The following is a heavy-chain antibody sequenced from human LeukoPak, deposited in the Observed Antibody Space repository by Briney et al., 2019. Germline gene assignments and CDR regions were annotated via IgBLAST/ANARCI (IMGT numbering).Heavy chain of an antibody. CDR1: GFTFSSYS. Sequence: PGGSLRLSCAASGFTFSSYSMNWVRQAPGKGLEWVSYISSSSSTIYYADSVKGRFTISRDNAKNSLYLQMNSLRADDTAVYYCARDLTNYYESSGLFDPWGQGTLVTVSS. V-gene: IGHV3-48*04. CDR3: ARDLTNYYESSGLFDP. J-gene: IGHJ5*02. D-gene: IGHD3-22*01. CDR2: ISSSSSTI.